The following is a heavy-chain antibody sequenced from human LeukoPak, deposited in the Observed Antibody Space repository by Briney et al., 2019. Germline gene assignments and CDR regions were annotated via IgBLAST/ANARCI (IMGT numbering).Heavy chain of an antibody. D-gene: IGHD1-26*01. CDR3: AKAPYIVGATKSLDY. CDR2: ISGNSGSS. V-gene: IGHV3-23*01. J-gene: IGHJ4*02. Sequence: QPGGSLRLSCAASGFPFSSYAMTWVRQAPGKGLEWVSAISGNSGSSYYEDSVKGRFTISRDNSKNTLYLQMNSLRAEDTAVYYCAKAPYIVGATKSLDYWGQGTLVTVSS. CDR1: GFPFSSYA.